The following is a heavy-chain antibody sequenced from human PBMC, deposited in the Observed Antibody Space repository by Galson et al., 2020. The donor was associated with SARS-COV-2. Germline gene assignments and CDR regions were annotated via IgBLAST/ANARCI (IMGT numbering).Heavy chain of an antibody. V-gene: IGHV3-30*04. CDR1: GFTFSSYA. D-gene: IGHD2-8*01. CDR3: ARLNGVIKAFDF. Sequence: GGSLRLSCAASGFTFSSYAMHWVRQAPGNGLEWVAFVSDDERNQYYADSVKGRFTISRDNSKNTLYLQMNSLRPEDTAVYYCARLNGVIKAFDFWGQGTLVTVSS. CDR2: VSDDERNQ. J-gene: IGHJ4*02.